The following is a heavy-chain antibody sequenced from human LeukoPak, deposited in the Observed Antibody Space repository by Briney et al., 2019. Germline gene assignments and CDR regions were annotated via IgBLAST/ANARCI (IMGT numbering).Heavy chain of an antibody. CDR3: ARDLKMKYCDF. V-gene: IGHV3-33*05. CDR1: GFIFNNFV. J-gene: IGHJ4*02. CDR2: MPYDGSDK. D-gene: IGHD5-24*01. Sequence: PGRSLRLSCATTGFIFNNFVMHWVRQAPGKGLEWVALMPYDGSDKYYADSVKGRFTISRGNSKNTLYLQMNSLRVEDTAIYYCARDLKMKYCDFWGQGTLVTVSS.